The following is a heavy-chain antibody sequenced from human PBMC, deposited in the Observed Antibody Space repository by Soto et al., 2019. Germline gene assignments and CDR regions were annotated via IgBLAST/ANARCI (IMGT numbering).Heavy chain of an antibody. V-gene: IGHV4-31*03. D-gene: IGHD6-19*01. CDR2: IYYSGST. CDR3: ARDSHHPHSSCWYHPYGTEV. J-gene: IGHJ6*02. Sequence: SETLSLTCTVSGGSINSGGYYWSWIRQHPGKGLEWIGYIYYSGSTYYNPSLKSRVTISVDTSKNQFSLKLSSVTAADTAVYYCARDSHHPHSSCWYHPYGTEVSGQVTPGTV. CDR1: GGSINSGGYY.